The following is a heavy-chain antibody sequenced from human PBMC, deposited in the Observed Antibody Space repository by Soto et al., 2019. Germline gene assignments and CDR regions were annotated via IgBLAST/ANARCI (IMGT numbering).Heavy chain of an antibody. CDR3: ARIGVSSGHESPDFDS. CDR2: ISGFNGNT. CDR1: GYTFNFYG. J-gene: IGHJ4*02. D-gene: IGHD3-16*01. Sequence: ASVKVSCKASGYTFNFYGITWVRQAPGQGLEWMGWISGFNGNTNYAADLQGRVTMTTDTSTSTAYMELRGLRSDDTAVYYCARIGVSSGHESPDFDSWGQGTLLTVSS. V-gene: IGHV1-18*01.